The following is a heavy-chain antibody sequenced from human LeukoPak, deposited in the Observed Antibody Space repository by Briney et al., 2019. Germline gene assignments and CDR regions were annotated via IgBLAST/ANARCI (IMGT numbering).Heavy chain of an antibody. Sequence: PGGSLRLSCAASGFTFSSYWMSWVRQAPGKGLERVADIKQDGSEKYYVDSVKGRFTISRDNAKNSLYLQMNSLRAEDTAVYYCALTPDYYGSGSFDYWGQGTLVTVSS. J-gene: IGHJ4*02. CDR3: ALTPDYYGSGSFDY. V-gene: IGHV3-7*01. CDR1: GFTFSSYW. CDR2: IKQDGSEK. D-gene: IGHD3-10*01.